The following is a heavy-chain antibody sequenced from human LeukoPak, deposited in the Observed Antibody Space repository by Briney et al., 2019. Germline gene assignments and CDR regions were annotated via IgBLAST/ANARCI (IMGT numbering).Heavy chain of an antibody. CDR3: ARGTRRTAMVGRTLDY. J-gene: IGHJ4*02. CDR1: GGSFSDYY. Sequence: KTSETLSLTCAVYGGSFSDYYWSWIRQPPGKGLEWIGEINHSGSTNYNPSLKGRVTISVDTSKNQFSLKLSSVTAADTAVYYCARGTRRTAMVGRTLDYWGQGTLVTVSS. V-gene: IGHV4-34*01. D-gene: IGHD5-18*01. CDR2: INHSGST.